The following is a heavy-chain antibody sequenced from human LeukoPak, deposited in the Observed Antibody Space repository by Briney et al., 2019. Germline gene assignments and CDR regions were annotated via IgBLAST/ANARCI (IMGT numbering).Heavy chain of an antibody. D-gene: IGHD3-9*01. CDR2: ISSSSSTI. J-gene: IGHJ3*02. CDR1: GFTFSSYS. Sequence: GSLRLSCAASGFTFSSYSMNWVRQAPGKGLEWVSYISSSSSTIYYADSVKGRFTISRDNAKNSLYLQMNSLRAEDTAVYYCAEGPYYDILTGYSSDAFHIWGQGTVVTVSS. CDR3: AEGPYYDILTGYSSDAFHI. V-gene: IGHV3-48*01.